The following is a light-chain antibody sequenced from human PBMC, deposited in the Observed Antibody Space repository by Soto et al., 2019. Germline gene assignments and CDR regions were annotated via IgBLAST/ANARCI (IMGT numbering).Light chain of an antibody. J-gene: IGKJ4*01. CDR3: QQYIRWPLT. Sequence: EIVMTQSPATLSVSAGERATLSCRASQSVSSNLAWYQQKPGQAPSLLIYGASTRATGTPARFSGSGSGTEFTLTISSLQSEDFAVYYCQQYIRWPLTFGGGTKVDTK. CDR1: QSVSSN. V-gene: IGKV3-15*01. CDR2: GAS.